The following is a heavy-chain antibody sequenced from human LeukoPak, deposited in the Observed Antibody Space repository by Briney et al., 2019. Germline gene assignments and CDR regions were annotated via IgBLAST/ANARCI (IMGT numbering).Heavy chain of an antibody. J-gene: IGHJ4*02. CDR2: ICYSGST. D-gene: IGHD5-12*01. Sequence: SETLSLTCTVSGGSISSGGYYWSWIRQHPGKGLEWIGYICYSGSTYYNPSLKSRVTISVDTSKNQFSLKLSSVTAADTAVYYCARGTVATGNFDYWGQGTLVTVSS. CDR3: ARGTVATGNFDY. CDR1: GGSISSGGYY. V-gene: IGHV4-31*03.